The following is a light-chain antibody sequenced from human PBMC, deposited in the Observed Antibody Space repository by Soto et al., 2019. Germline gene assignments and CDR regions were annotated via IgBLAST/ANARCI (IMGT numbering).Light chain of an antibody. Sequence: DIQMTQSPSSLSASVGDRVTITCQASQDISNYLNWYQQKPGKPPKLLIYDASNLETGVPSRFSGSGSGTDFTFTISSLQPEDTATYYCQQYDNLPRTFGPGTKVDIK. J-gene: IGKJ3*01. CDR3: QQYDNLPRT. CDR2: DAS. CDR1: QDISNY. V-gene: IGKV1-33*01.